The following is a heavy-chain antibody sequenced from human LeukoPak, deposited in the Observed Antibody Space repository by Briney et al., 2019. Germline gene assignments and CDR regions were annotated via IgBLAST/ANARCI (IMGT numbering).Heavy chain of an antibody. J-gene: IGHJ4*02. CDR1: GFTFSSYS. CDR2: ISSSSSTI. CDR3: ARDASRDIVVVVAAH. Sequence: GGSLRLSCAASGFTFSSYSMNWVRQAPGKGLEWVSYISSSSSTIYYAGSVKGRFTISRDNAQNSLYLQMNSLRAEDTAVYYCARDASRDIVVVVAAHWGQGALVTVSS. D-gene: IGHD2-15*01. V-gene: IGHV3-48*01.